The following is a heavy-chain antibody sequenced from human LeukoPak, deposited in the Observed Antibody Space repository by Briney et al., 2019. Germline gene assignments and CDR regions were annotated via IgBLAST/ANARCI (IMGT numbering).Heavy chain of an antibody. D-gene: IGHD2-2*01. CDR1: GGSFSGYY. V-gene: IGHV4-34*01. CDR3: ARTTEDCSSTSCYQYWFDP. Sequence: SETPSLTCAVYGGSFSGYYWSWIRQPPGKGLEWIGEINHSGSTNYNPSLKSRVTISVDTSKNQFSLKLSSVTAADTAVYYCARTTEDCSSTSCYQYWFDPWGQGTLVTVS. CDR2: INHSGST. J-gene: IGHJ5*02.